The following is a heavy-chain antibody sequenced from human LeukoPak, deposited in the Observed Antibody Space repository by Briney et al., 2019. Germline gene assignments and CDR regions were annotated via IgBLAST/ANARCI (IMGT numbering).Heavy chain of an antibody. Sequence: PGGSLRLSCAASRFIFSRYSMNWVRQAPGKGLELISYISSSSTIYYADSVKGRITISRDNAKNSLYLQMNGLRDEDTAVYYCARAFEAGAWFGMDVWGQGTTVTASS. J-gene: IGHJ6*02. CDR3: ARAFEAGAWFGMDV. V-gene: IGHV3-48*02. CDR2: ISSSSTI. CDR1: RFIFSRYS. D-gene: IGHD3-9*01.